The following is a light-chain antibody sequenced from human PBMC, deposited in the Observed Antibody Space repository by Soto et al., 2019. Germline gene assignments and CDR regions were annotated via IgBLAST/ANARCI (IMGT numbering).Light chain of an antibody. V-gene: IGLV2-8*01. J-gene: IGLJ7*01. CDR3: GSYAGNYNLV. CDR1: SSDVGGYNY. CDR2: EVS. Sequence: QSVLTQPPSASGSPGQSVTISCTGTSSDVGGYNYVSWYQQHPGKAPKLMMFEVSKRPSGVPDRFSGSKFGNTASLTVSGLQTEDEADYYCGSYAGNYNLVFGGGTQLTVL.